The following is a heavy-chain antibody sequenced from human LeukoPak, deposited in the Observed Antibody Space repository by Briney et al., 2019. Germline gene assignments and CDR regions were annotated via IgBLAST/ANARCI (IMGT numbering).Heavy chain of an antibody. CDR2: ISNDGSNK. Sequence: PGGSLRLSCAGSGFTFSSYGFHWVRQAPGKGLEWVAVISNDGSNKYYADSVKGRFTISRDNSKNTLYLQMNSLRAEDTAVYYCAKDRGYSSSWYGDGMDVWGQGTTVTVSS. CDR1: GFTFSSYG. V-gene: IGHV3-30*18. D-gene: IGHD6-13*01. CDR3: AKDRGYSSSWYGDGMDV. J-gene: IGHJ6*02.